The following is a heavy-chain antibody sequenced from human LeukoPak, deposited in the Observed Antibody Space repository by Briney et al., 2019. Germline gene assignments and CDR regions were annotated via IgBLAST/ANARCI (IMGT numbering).Heavy chain of an antibody. CDR2: MKEDGSEK. CDR3: ARYTRSSGGDY. J-gene: IGHJ4*02. Sequence: GGSLRLSCVASGFTFSSYRMSWLRQAPGKGLEWVANMKEDGSEKYYVDSVKGRFTVSRDNAKNSMYLQMNSLRAEDTAVYYCARYTRSSGGDYWDQGTLVTVSS. V-gene: IGHV3-7*01. D-gene: IGHD6-6*01. CDR1: GFTFSSYR.